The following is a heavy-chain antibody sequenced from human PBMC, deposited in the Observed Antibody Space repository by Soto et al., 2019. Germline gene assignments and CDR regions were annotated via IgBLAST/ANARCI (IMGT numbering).Heavy chain of an antibody. D-gene: IGHD3-16*01. CDR2: IIPILNLV. Sequence: VQLEQSETEVRKPGSSVKLSCKTSGDSFNDYAISWVRQAPGQGLEWMGGIIPILNLVRYAEKFQGRVTTSATASTGTAYLEVTRLRPEDTATYYSATATESTPGGRLDVWGLGTTVSVSS. J-gene: IGHJ6*02. CDR1: GDSFNDYA. CDR3: ATATESTPGGRLDV. V-gene: IGHV1-69*01.